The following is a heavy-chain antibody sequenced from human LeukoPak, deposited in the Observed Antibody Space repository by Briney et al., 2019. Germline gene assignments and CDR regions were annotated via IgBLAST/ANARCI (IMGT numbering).Heavy chain of an antibody. CDR3: ARSQTRWLQSTY. CDR2: ISSSSSYI. CDR1: GFTFSSYS. V-gene: IGHV3-21*01. D-gene: IGHD5-24*01. J-gene: IGHJ4*02. Sequence: PGGSLRLSCAASGFTFSSYSMNWVRQAPGEGLEWVSSISSSSSYIYYADSVKGRFTISRDNAKNSLYLQMNSLRAEDTAVYYCARSQTRWLQSTYWGQGTLVTVSS.